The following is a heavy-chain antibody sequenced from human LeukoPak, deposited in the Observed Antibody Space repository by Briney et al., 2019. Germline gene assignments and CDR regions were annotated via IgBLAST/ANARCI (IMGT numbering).Heavy chain of an antibody. D-gene: IGHD1-7*01. V-gene: IGHV1-24*01. CDR1: GYTLTELS. CDR2: FDPEDGET. CDR3: ARAPYMAPELYYYGMDV. J-gene: IGHJ6*02. Sequence: ASVKVSCKVSGYTLTELSMHWVRQAPGKGLEWMGGFDPEDGETIYAQKFQGRVTITADESTSTAYMELSSLRSEDTAVYYCARAPYMAPELYYYGMDVWGQGTTVTVSS.